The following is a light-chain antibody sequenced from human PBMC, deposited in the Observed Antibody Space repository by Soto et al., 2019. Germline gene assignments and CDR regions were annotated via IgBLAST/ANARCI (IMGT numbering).Light chain of an antibody. CDR2: LNSDGSH. CDR1: SGHSSYA. V-gene: IGLV4-69*01. CDR3: QTWGTGIQV. J-gene: IGLJ1*01. Sequence: QPVLTQSPSASASLGASVKLTCTLSSGHSSYAIAWHQQQPEKGPRYLMKLNSDGSHSKGDGIPDRFSGSSSGAERYLTISSLQSEDEADSYCQTWGTGIQVFGTGTK.